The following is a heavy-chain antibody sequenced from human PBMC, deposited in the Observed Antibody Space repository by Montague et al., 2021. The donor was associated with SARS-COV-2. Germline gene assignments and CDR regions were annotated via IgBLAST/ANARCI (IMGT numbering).Heavy chain of an antibody. CDR1: GASISSSRYY. CDR3: AREAVPWERATIPAFDT. J-gene: IGHJ3*02. Sequence: SETLSLTCTVSGASISSSRYYWGWIRQPPGKGLEWIGQIFYSGTTYYDPSLKSRLTISVDTSKNQFSLQLTSVTAADTSVYYCAREAVPWERATIPAFDTWGQGTTVTVSS. D-gene: IGHD5-24*01. CDR2: IFYSGTT. V-gene: IGHV4-39*02.